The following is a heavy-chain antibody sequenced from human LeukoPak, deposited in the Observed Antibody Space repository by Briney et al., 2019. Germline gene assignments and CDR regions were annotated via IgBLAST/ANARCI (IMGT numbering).Heavy chain of an antibody. Sequence: ASVKVSCKASGYTFTSYDINWVRQAPGQGLEWMGWMNPNSGNTGYAQKFQGRVSMTRDTSTSTAFMELSSLTSEDTAVYYCARGGGSSWTQRGYFQYWGQGTLVTVSS. V-gene: IGHV1-8*01. CDR2: MNPNSGNT. J-gene: IGHJ1*01. D-gene: IGHD6-13*01. CDR3: ARGGGSSWTQRGYFQY. CDR1: GYTFTSYD.